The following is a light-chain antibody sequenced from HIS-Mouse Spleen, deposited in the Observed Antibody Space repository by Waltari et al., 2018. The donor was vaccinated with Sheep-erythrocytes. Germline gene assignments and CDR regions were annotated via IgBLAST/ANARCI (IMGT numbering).Light chain of an antibody. CDR1: SSDVGSYNL. Sequence: QSALTQPASVSGSPGQSITISCTGTSSDVGSYNLVSWYQQHPGKAPKLMIYEGSKWPSGFSNRFSGSKSGNTASLTISGLQAEDEADYYCCSYAGSSTPWVFGGGTKLTVL. CDR3: CSYAGSSTPWV. CDR2: EGS. J-gene: IGLJ3*02. V-gene: IGLV2-23*01.